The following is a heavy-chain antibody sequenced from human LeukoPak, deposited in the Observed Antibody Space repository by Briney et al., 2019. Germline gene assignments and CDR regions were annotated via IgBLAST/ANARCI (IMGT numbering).Heavy chain of an antibody. Sequence: GESLRLSCAASGFTFSSYSMNWVRQAPGKGLEWVSYISSSSNTIYYADSVKGRFTISRDNAKNSLYLQMNSLRAEDTAMYYCARDGWFGDYNWFDPWGQGTLVTVSS. CDR3: ARDGWFGDYNWFDP. CDR2: ISSSSNTI. V-gene: IGHV3-48*01. D-gene: IGHD3-10*01. CDR1: GFTFSSYS. J-gene: IGHJ5*02.